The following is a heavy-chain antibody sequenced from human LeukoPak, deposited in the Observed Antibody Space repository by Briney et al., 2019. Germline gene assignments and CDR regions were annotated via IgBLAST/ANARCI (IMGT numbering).Heavy chain of an antibody. CDR1: GCTFTSYG. CDR3: ARGIAAAGIGDEYYFDY. D-gene: IGHD6-13*01. J-gene: IGHJ4*02. Sequence: ASVKVSCKASGCTFTSYGISWVRQAPGQGLEWMGWISAYNGNTNYAQKLQGRVTMTTDTSTSTAYMELRSLRSDDTAVYYCARGIAAAGIGDEYYFDYWGQGTLVTVSS. CDR2: ISAYNGNT. V-gene: IGHV1-18*01.